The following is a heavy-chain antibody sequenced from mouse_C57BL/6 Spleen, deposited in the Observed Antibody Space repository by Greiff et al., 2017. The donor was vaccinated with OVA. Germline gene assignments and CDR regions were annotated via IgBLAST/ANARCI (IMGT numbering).Heavy chain of an antibody. CDR3: ARQGRLPPDDAMDY. V-gene: IGHV5-9*01. CDR2: ISGGGGNT. CDR1: GFTFSSYT. D-gene: IGHD2-2*01. Sequence: EVQLVESGGGLVKPGGSLKLSCAASGFTFSSYTMSWVRQTPEKRLEWVATISGGGGNTCYPDSVKGRFTISRDNAKNTLYLQMSSLRSEDTALYYCARQGRLPPDDAMDYWGQGTSVTVSS. J-gene: IGHJ4*01.